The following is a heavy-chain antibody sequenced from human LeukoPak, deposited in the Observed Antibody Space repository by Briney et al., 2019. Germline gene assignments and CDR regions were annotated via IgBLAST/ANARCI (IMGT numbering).Heavy chain of an antibody. Sequence: SETLSLTCTVSGGSISSYYWSWIRQPAGERLEWIGRIYSSGSTNYNPSLKSRVTMSVDTSKNQFSLKLSSVTAADTAVYYCARGYTMVRGPSYYSYYYMDVWDKGTTVTISS. V-gene: IGHV4-4*07. CDR2: IYSSGST. J-gene: IGHJ6*03. CDR3: ARGYTMVRGPSYYSYYYMDV. CDR1: GGSISSYY. D-gene: IGHD3-10*01.